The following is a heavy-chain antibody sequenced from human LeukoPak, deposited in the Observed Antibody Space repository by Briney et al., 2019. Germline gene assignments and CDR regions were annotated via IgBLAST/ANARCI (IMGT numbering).Heavy chain of an antibody. CDR1: GFTVSSFA. D-gene: IGHD6-13*01. CDR2: FTTGANYT. Sequence: GGSLRLSCAASGFTVSSFAMSWVRQAPGKGLEWVSVFTTGANYTYYADSVKGRFTMTRDNSKDTIFLQLNNVRADDTAVYFCAKAQGAWYYFDSWGQGTLVTVSS. V-gene: IGHV3-23*03. J-gene: IGHJ4*02. CDR3: AKAQGAWYYFDS.